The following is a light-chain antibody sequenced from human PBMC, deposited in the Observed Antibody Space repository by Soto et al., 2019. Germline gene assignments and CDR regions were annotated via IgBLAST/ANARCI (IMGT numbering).Light chain of an antibody. Sequence: SVLTQPRSVSGSPGQSVTISCTGTSSDVGGYNYVSWYQQHPGKAPKLMIYDVSKRPSGVPDRSSGSKSGNTASLTISGLQAEDEADYYCCSYAGSYTLVFGTGTKVTVL. V-gene: IGLV2-11*01. CDR3: CSYAGSYTLV. J-gene: IGLJ1*01. CDR2: DVS. CDR1: SSDVGGYNY.